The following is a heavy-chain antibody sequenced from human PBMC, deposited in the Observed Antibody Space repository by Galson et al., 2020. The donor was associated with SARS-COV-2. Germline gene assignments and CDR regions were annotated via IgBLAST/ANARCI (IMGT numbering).Heavy chain of an antibody. V-gene: IGHV3-15*01. CDR3: STLSSPVP. J-gene: IGHJ5*02. CDR2: IQSKAHGGTT. Sequence: GGSPRLSCAASGFTFSNAWMNWVRQAPGKGLEWVGRIQSKAHGGTTDYAAPVTGRFSISRDDSKNTLYLQMNSLQIEDSAVYHCSTLSSPVPWGQGTQVTVSS. CDR1: GFTFSNAW. D-gene: IGHD6-13*01.